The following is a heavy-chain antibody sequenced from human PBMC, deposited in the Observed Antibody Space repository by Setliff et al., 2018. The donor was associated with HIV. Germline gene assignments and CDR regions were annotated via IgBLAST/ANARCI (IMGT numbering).Heavy chain of an antibody. CDR2: IRSKTNGGTA. Sequence: GGSLRLSCVASGFNFTEAWMNWVRQVPGKGLQWLGRIRSKTNGGTADHVAAVRGRFLISRDDSKATLFLQMDGLKVEDTAVYYCAKGMPFDVWGQGIVVTVSS. CDR1: GFNFTEAW. V-gene: IGHV3-15*07. J-gene: IGHJ3*01. CDR3: AKGMPFDV.